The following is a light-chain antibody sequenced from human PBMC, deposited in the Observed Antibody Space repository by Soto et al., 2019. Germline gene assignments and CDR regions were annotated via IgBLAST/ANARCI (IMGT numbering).Light chain of an antibody. Sequence: QAVVTQPPSASGTPGQRVTISCSGSSSNIGSNYVYWFQQVPGAAPKLLIYMTDQRPSGVPDRFAASKSGTSASLAISGLRSEDDTDYYCASWDGSLSAWVFGGGTKLTVL. J-gene: IGLJ3*02. V-gene: IGLV1-47*01. CDR2: MTD. CDR1: SSNIGSNY. CDR3: ASWDGSLSAWV.